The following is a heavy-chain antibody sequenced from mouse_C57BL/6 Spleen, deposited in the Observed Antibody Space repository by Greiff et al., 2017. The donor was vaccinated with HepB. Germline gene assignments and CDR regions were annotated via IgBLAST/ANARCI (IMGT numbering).Heavy chain of an antibody. CDR3: AREVITSYYYAMDY. V-gene: IGHV1-80*01. D-gene: IGHD2-4*01. CDR1: GYAFSSYW. Sequence: QVQLQQSGAELVKPGASVKISCKASGYAFSSYWMNWVKQRPGKGLEWIGQIYPGDGDTNYNGKFKGKATLTADKSSSTAYMQLSSLTSEDSAVYFCAREVITSYYYAMDYWGQGTSVTVSS. J-gene: IGHJ4*01. CDR2: IYPGDGDT.